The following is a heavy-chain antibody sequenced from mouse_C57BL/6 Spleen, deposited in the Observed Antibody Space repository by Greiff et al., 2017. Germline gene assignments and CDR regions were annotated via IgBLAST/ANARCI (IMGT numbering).Heavy chain of an antibody. CDR2: IYPRSGNT. J-gene: IGHJ2*01. Sequence: QVQLQQSGAELARPGASVKLSCKASGYTFTSYGISWVKQRTGQGLEWIGEIYPRSGNTYYNEKFKGKATLTADKSSSTAYMELRSLTSEDSAVYFCARSEGDSTVVERNYFDYWGQGTTLTVSS. CDR1: GYTFTSYG. CDR3: ARSEGDSTVVERNYFDY. V-gene: IGHV1-81*01. D-gene: IGHD1-1*01.